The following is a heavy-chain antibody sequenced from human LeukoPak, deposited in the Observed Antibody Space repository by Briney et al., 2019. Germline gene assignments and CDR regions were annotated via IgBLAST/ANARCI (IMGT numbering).Heavy chain of an antibody. D-gene: IGHD2-15*01. CDR2: IYYSGST. J-gene: IGHJ4*02. V-gene: IGHV4-59*08. Sequence: PSETLSLTCSVSGGSITSYYWSWIRQPPGKGLEWIGYIYYSGSTNYNPSLKSRVTISVDTSKNQFSLKLSSVTAADTAVYYCARRHLRGVVNYWGQGTLVTVSS. CDR3: ARRHLRGVVNY. CDR1: GGSITSYY.